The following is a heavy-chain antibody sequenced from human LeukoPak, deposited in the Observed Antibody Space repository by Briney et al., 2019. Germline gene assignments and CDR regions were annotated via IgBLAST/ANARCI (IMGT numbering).Heavy chain of an antibody. J-gene: IGHJ5*02. D-gene: IGHD4-17*01. CDR1: GYTFTGYY. CDR2: INPNSGGT. Sequence: ASVKVSCKASGYTFTGYYMHWVRQAPGQGLEWMGWINPNSGGTNYAQKFQGRVTMTRDTSISTAYMELSRLRSDDTAVYYCARDSGGYGDYNWFDPWGQGTLVTVSS. V-gene: IGHV1-2*02. CDR3: ARDSGGYGDYNWFDP.